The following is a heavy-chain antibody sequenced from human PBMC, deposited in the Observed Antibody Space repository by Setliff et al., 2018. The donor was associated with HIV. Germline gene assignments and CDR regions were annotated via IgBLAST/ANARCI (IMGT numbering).Heavy chain of an antibody. J-gene: IGHJ4*03. CDR2: VRQGGAT. CDR3: AREDPNTYRPFDY. V-gene: IGHV4-59*01. CDR1: GGSISTYY. Sequence: SETLSLTCTVSGGSISTYYWSWIRQSPGKGLEWIGYVRQGGATKYNPAFQSRVTISLETSKNQVFLSLASVTAADTAVYFCAREDPNTYRPFDYWGQGSLVTVSS.